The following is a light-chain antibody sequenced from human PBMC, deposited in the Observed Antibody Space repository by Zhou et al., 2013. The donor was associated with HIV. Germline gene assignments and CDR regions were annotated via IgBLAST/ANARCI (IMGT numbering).Light chain of an antibody. CDR3: QQYEDFPLT. Sequence: DIQMTQSPSSLSASVGDRVTITCRASQTIINYLNWYQQKPGKAPKLLIYAASSLQGGVPSRFSGSGSGTDFTFTISSLQSEDFATYYCQQYEDFPLTFGGGAKVGSK. V-gene: IGKV1-39*01. J-gene: IGKJ4*01. CDR1: QTIINY. CDR2: AAS.